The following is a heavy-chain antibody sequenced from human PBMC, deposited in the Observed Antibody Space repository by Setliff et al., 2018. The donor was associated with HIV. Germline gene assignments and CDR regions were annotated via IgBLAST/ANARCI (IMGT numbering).Heavy chain of an antibody. D-gene: IGHD3-10*01. Sequence: SETLSLTCAVSGYAINNNFFWGWVRQPPGKGLEWIGSIYHSGSTYYNPSLKSRVTISLDTSNNHFSLKLSSVTAADTAVYYCARSIHGGGSEPFDTWGQGIQVTVSS. CDR1: GYAINNNFF. CDR2: IYHSGST. CDR3: ARSIHGGGSEPFDT. J-gene: IGHJ5*02. V-gene: IGHV4-38-2*01.